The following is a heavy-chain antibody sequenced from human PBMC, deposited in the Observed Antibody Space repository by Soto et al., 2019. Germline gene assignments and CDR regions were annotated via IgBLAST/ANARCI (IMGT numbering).Heavy chain of an antibody. J-gene: IGHJ4*02. CDR1: GYTFTSYG. D-gene: IGHD3-10*01. Sequence: QVQLVQSGAEVKKPGASVKVSCKASGYTFTSYGISWVRQAPGQGLEWMGWISAYNGNTNYAQKLQGRVTMTTDTTTSTDYKEVKRLTSDATAVYYGARHRTLWCGSTTPTFDYWGQGTLVTVSS. CDR2: ISAYNGNT. V-gene: IGHV1-18*01. CDR3: ARHRTLWCGSTTPTFDY.